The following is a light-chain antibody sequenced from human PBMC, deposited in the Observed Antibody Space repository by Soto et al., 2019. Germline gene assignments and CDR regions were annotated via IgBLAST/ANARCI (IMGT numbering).Light chain of an antibody. CDR2: EVS. Sequence: QSALPQPASVSGSPGQSITISCTGTSSDVGVYNYVSWYQQHPGKAPKLMIYEVSNRPSGVSNRFSGSKSGNTASLTISGLQAEDEADYYCSSYTSSSTYVFGTGTKVTVL. V-gene: IGLV2-14*01. J-gene: IGLJ1*01. CDR1: SSDVGVYNY. CDR3: SSYTSSSTYV.